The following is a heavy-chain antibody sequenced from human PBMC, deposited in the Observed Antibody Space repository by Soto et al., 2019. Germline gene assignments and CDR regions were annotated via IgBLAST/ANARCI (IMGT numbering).Heavy chain of an antibody. Sequence: EVQLVESGGGLVQPGGSLRVSCAASGFSFTSYWMSWVRQAPGKGLEWVANIKEDGSAKYYLDSVKGRFTISRDNAKNSLYLQMSSLRAEDTAVYYCAREDFYRFDYLGQGNLVNVSS. CDR3: AREDFYRFDY. CDR1: GFSFTSYW. CDR2: IKEDGSAK. V-gene: IGHV3-7*01. J-gene: IGHJ4*02.